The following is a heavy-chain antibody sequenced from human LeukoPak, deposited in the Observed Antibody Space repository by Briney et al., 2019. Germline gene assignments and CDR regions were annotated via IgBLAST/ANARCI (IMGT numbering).Heavy chain of an antibody. CDR2: IYYSGST. CDR3: APQYSSGWLY. J-gene: IGHJ4*02. D-gene: IGHD6-19*01. V-gene: IGHV4-39*07. CDR1: RGSISSSSYY. Sequence: SETLSLTCTVSRGSISSSSYYWGWIRQPPGKGLGWIGSIYYSGSTYYNPSLKSRVTISVDTSKNQFSLKLSSVTAADTAVYYCAPQYSSGWLYWGQGTLVTVSS.